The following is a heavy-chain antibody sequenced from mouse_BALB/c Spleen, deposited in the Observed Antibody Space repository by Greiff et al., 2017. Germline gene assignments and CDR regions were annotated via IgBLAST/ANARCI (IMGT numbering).Heavy chain of an antibody. Sequence: EVMLVESGGGLVKPGGSLKLSCAASGFTFSSYAMSWVRQTPEKRLAWVASISSGGSTYYPDSVKGRFTISRDNARNILYLQMSSLRSEDTAMYYCARIYYGYDWYFDVWGAGTTVTVSS. D-gene: IGHD2-2*01. CDR2: ISSGGST. J-gene: IGHJ1*01. V-gene: IGHV5-6-5*01. CDR1: GFTFSSYA. CDR3: ARIYYGYDWYFDV.